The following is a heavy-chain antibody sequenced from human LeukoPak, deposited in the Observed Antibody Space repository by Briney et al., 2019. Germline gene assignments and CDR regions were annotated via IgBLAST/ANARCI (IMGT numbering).Heavy chain of an antibody. Sequence: PSETLXLXXXXXGXXXXDYFWSWVRXAPGKGLEWIGEVNLSGSTDYNPSLESRLTMSVGTSKNRISLKLSSVTAADTAVYYCSVTTVYYYYMDVWGKGTTVIVSS. CDR2: VNLSGST. CDR3: SVTTVYYYYMDV. CDR1: GXXXXDYF. J-gene: IGHJ6*03. D-gene: IGHD4-11*01. V-gene: IGHV4-34*01.